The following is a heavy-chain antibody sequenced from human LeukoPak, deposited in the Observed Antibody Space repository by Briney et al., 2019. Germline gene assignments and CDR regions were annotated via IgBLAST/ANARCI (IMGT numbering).Heavy chain of an antibody. CDR3: ALAADYFYDMDV. Sequence: GESLKISCKGSGYSFTNYWIGWVRQMPGKGLEWMGIIYPGDSGTRYSPSFQGQVTISADKSISTSYLQWSSLKASDTALYYCALAADYFYDMDVWGQGTTVTVSS. D-gene: IGHD2-15*01. CDR2: IYPGDSGT. V-gene: IGHV5-51*01. CDR1: GYSFTNYW. J-gene: IGHJ6*02.